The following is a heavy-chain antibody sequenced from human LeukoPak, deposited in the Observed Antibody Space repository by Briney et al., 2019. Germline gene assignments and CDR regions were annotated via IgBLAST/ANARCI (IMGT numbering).Heavy chain of an antibody. J-gene: IGHJ4*02. Sequence: SVKVSCKASGYTFTGYYMHWVRQAPGQGLEWMGGIIPIFGTANYAQKFQGRVTITADKSTSTAYMELSSLRSEDTAVYYCARDTPYDILTGYGGDYWGQGTLVTVSS. D-gene: IGHD3-9*01. CDR1: GYTFTGYY. V-gene: IGHV1-69*06. CDR3: ARDTPYDILTGYGGDY. CDR2: IIPIFGTA.